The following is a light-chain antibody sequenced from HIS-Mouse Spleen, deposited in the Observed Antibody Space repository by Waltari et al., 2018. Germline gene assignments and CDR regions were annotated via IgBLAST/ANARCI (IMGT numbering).Light chain of an antibody. CDR3: YSTDSSGNHRV. CDR1: ALQKNY. J-gene: IGLJ2*01. CDR2: EDS. Sequence: SYELTQQTSVSVSPGQTARITCSGDALQKNYAYWYQQKSGQAPELVIYEDSKRPSGIPKIFSGSSSGTIATLTISGAHVEDEADYYCYSTDSSGNHRVFGGGTKLTVL. V-gene: IGLV3-10*01.